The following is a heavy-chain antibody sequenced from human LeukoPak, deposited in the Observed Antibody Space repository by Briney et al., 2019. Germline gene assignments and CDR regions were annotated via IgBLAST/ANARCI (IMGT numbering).Heavy chain of an antibody. CDR1: GGSISSYY. Sequence: SETLSLTCTVSGGSISSYYWGWIRQPAGKGLEWIGRIYTSGSTNYNPSLKSRVTMSVDTSKNQFSLKLSSVTAADTAVYYCARDPPGGAAAENNWFDPWGQGTLVTVSS. J-gene: IGHJ5*02. CDR2: IYTSGST. V-gene: IGHV4-4*07. D-gene: IGHD6-13*01. CDR3: ARDPPGGAAAENNWFDP.